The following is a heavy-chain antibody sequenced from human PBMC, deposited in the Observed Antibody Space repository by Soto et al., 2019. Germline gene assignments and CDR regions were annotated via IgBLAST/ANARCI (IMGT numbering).Heavy chain of an antibody. CDR2: ISGSGGST. J-gene: IGHJ4*02. CDR1: GFTFSSYA. D-gene: IGHD5-12*01. CDR3: AKDQYSGYDYFDD. V-gene: IGHV3-23*01. Sequence: LRLSCAASGFTFSSYAMSWVRQAPGKGLEWVSAISGSGGSTYYADSVKGRFTISRDNSKNTLYLQMNSLRAEDTAVYYCAKDQYSGYDYFDDWGQGTLVTVSS.